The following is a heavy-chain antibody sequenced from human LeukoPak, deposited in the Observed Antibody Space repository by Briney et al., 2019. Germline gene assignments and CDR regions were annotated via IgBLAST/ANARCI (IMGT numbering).Heavy chain of an antibody. CDR2: IYHSGST. D-gene: IGHD3-9*01. V-gene: IGHV4-38-2*01. Sequence: PGGSLRLSCAASGFTFSSFSMNWVRQAPGKGLEWIGSIYHSGSTYYNPSLKSRVTISVDTSKNQFSLKLSSVTAADTAVYYCARVEGLRYFDWLLGYFDYWGQGTLVTVSS. J-gene: IGHJ4*02. CDR3: ARVEGLRYFDWLLGYFDY. CDR1: GFTFSSFSM.